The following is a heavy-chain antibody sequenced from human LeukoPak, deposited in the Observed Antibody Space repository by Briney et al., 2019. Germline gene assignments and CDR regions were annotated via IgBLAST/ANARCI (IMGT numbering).Heavy chain of an antibody. Sequence: PGGSLRLSCAASGFTFSSYSMNWVRQAPGKGLEWVSSISSSNSYIYYADSVKGRFTISRDNAKNSLYLQMNSLRAEDTAVYYCARDWLKGSGSSYFDYWGQGTLVTVSS. CDR3: ARDWLKGSGSSYFDY. CDR1: GFTFSSYS. CDR2: ISSSNSYI. J-gene: IGHJ4*02. V-gene: IGHV3-21*01. D-gene: IGHD1-1*01.